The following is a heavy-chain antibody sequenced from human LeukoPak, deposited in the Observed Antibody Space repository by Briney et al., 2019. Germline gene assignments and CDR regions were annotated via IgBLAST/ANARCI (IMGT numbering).Heavy chain of an antibody. Sequence: PGRSLRLSCAASGFTFSSYGMHWVRQAPGKGLEWVAVTWYDGSNKYYADSVKGRFTISRDNSKNTLYLQMNSLRAEDTAVYYCAKGFGELSYYFDYWGQGTLVTVSS. CDR3: AKGFGELSYYFDY. CDR2: TWYDGSNK. J-gene: IGHJ4*02. V-gene: IGHV3-33*06. CDR1: GFTFSSYG. D-gene: IGHD3-10*01.